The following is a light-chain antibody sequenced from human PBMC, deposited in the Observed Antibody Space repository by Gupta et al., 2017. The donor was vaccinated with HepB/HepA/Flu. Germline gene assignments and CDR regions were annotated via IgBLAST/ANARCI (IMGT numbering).Light chain of an antibody. CDR1: SSNIGAGYD. J-gene: IGLJ3*02. CDR3: QSYDRSLSGVV. Sequence: QSVLTQPPSLSWAPGPRVTISCTGSSSNIGAGYDVHWYQQLPGTAPKLLIYVYSLRPSGVPERFSGSKSGTSASVATTGLQAEDVADYYCQSYDRSLSGVVFGGGTKLIVL. V-gene: IGLV1-40*01. CDR2: VYS.